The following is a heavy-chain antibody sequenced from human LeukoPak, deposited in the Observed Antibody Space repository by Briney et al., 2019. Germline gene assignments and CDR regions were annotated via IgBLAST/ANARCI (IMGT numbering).Heavy chain of an antibody. D-gene: IGHD5-18*01. Sequence: PGGSLRLSCAASGFTFDDYGMSWVRQAPGKGLEWVSGINWNGGSTGYADSVKGRFTISRDNAKNSLYLQMNSLRAEDTALYYCARVSGYSYLPHFDYWGQGTLVTVSS. CDR3: ARVSGYSYLPHFDY. CDR2: INWNGGST. V-gene: IGHV3-20*04. CDR1: GFTFDDYG. J-gene: IGHJ4*02.